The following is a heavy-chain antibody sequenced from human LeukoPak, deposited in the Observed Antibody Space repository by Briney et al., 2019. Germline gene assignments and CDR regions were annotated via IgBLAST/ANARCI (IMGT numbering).Heavy chain of an antibody. V-gene: IGHV3-53*01. Sequence: GGSLRLSCAASGFTVSSNYMSWVRQAPGKGLEWVSVIYSGGSTYYADSVKGRFTISIDNSKNPLYLQMNSLRAEDTAVYYCARDPYSGSYYGMDVWGQGTTVTVSS. J-gene: IGHJ6*02. D-gene: IGHD1-26*01. CDR3: ARDPYSGSYYGMDV. CDR2: IYSGGST. CDR1: GFTVSSNY.